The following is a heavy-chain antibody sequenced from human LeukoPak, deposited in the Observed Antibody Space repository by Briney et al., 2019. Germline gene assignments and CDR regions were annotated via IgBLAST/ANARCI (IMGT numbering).Heavy chain of an antibody. V-gene: IGHV4-4*07. CDR1: GGSISSYY. CDR3: ARSRYCSSTSCPSYRFDY. J-gene: IGHJ4*02. D-gene: IGHD2-2*01. CDR2: IYTSGST. Sequence: PSETLSLTCTVSGGSISSYYWSWIRQPAGKGLEWIGRIYTSGSTNYNPSLKSRVTISVDKSKNQFSLKLSSVTAADTAVYYCARSRYCSSTSCPSYRFDYWSQGTLVTVSS.